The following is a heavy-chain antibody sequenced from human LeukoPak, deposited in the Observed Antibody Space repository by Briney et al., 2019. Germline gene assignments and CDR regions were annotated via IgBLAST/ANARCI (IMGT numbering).Heavy chain of an antibody. Sequence: GGSLRLSRAASGFTFSSYWMSWVRQAPGKGLEWVANIKQDGSEKYYVDSVKGRFTISRDNAKNSLYLQMNSPRAEDTAVYYCARSLGMVRGVIIPAYFDYWGQGTLVTVSS. CDR3: ARSLGMVRGVIIPAYFDY. J-gene: IGHJ4*02. CDR1: GFTFSSYW. CDR2: IKQDGSEK. V-gene: IGHV3-7*03. D-gene: IGHD3-10*01.